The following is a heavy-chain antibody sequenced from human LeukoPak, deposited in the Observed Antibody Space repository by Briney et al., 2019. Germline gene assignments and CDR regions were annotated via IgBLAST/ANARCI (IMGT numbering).Heavy chain of an antibody. CDR2: IYHSGST. CDR1: GGSVRRGNYY. D-gene: IGHD3-22*01. V-gene: IGHV4-61*02. J-gene: IGHJ4*02. CDR3: ARDLYYYDSSGHGSTSYFDY. Sequence: SQTLSLTCTVSGGSVRRGNYYWTWIRQPAGSGLEWIGSIYHSGSTYYNSSLKSRVTISVDTSKNQFSLKLSSVTAADTAVYYCARDLYYYDSSGHGSTSYFDYWGQGTLVTVSS.